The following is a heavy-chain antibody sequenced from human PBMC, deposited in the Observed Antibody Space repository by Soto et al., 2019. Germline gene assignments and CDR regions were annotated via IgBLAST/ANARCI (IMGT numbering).Heavy chain of an antibody. CDR3: TTAGSVPLDY. Sequence: QPGGSLRLSCTASGFTFGDYAMSWVRQAPGKGLEWVGFIRSKAYGGTTEYAASVKGRFTISRDDSKSIAYLQMNSLKTEDTAVYYCTTAGSVPLDYWGQGTLVTVYS. V-gene: IGHV3-49*04. CDR2: IRSKAYGGTT. D-gene: IGHD6-19*01. CDR1: GFTFGDYA. J-gene: IGHJ4*02.